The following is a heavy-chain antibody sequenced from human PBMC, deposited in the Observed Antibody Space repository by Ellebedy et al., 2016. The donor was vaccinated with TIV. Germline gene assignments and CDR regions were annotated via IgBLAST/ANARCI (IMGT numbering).Heavy chain of an antibody. Sequence: GGSLRLSCAASGFTFSSYAMSWVRQAPGKGLEWVSAISGSGGSTYYADSVKGRFTISRDNSKNTLYLQMNSLRAEDTAVYYCAKRAAVLLWFGELFGAFDIWGQGTMVTVSS. CDR3: AKRAAVLLWFGELFGAFDI. D-gene: IGHD3-10*01. J-gene: IGHJ3*02. V-gene: IGHV3-23*01. CDR1: GFTFSSYA. CDR2: ISGSGGST.